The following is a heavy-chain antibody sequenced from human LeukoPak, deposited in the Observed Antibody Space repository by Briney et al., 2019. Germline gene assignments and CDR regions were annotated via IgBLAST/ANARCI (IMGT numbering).Heavy chain of an antibody. CDR2: ISAYNGNT. Sequence: ASVKVSCKASGYTFTSYGISWVRQAPGQGLEWMGWISAYNGNTNYAQKLQGRVTMTTDTSTSTAYMELRSLRSDDTAVYYCAIYYYDSSGPRDAFDIWGQGTMVTVSS. CDR1: GYTFTSYG. V-gene: IGHV1-18*01. J-gene: IGHJ3*02. CDR3: AIYYYDSSGPRDAFDI. D-gene: IGHD3-22*01.